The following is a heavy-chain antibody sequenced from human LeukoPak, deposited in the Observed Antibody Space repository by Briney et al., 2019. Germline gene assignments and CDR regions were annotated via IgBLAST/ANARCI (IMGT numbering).Heavy chain of an antibody. CDR1: GGSLSSYY. CDR3: ARGDGYGGSYGSDY. J-gene: IGHJ4*02. CDR2: IYYSGST. D-gene: IGHD1-26*01. Sequence: SETLSLTCTVSGGSLSSYYWNWIRQPPGKGLEWIGYIYYSGSTNYNPSLTSRVTISVDTSKNQFSLKLSSVTAADTAVYYCARGDGYGGSYGSDYWGQGTLVTVS. V-gene: IGHV4-59*01.